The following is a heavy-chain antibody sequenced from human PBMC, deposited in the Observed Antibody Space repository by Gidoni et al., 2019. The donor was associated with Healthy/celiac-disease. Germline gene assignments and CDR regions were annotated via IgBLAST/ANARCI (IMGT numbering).Heavy chain of an antibody. J-gene: IGHJ4*02. CDR2: ISSSSSTI. CDR3: AIDPAVAGTIVSSLDY. Sequence: EVQLVESGGGLVQPGGSLRLSCAASGFTFSSYSMNWVRQAPGKGLEWVSYISSSSSTIYYADSVKGRFTISRDNAKNSLYLQMNSLRDEDTAVYYCAIDPAVAGTIVSSLDYWGQGTLVTVSS. CDR1: GFTFSSYS. V-gene: IGHV3-48*02. D-gene: IGHD6-19*01.